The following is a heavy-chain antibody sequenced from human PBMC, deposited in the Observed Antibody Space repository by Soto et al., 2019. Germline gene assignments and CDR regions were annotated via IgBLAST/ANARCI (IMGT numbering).Heavy chain of an antibody. CDR2: IYHSGYT. V-gene: IGHV4-31*03. Sequence: SETLSLTCTVSGGSISSGGYYWTWIRQHPGKGLEWIAYIYHSGYTFYNPSLKSRVTMSVDTSKNQFSLKLRSVTAADTAVYYCAKWEGLGSDYYYYAMDVWGQGTTVTSP. D-gene: IGHD1-26*01. J-gene: IGHJ6*02. CDR1: GGSISSGGYY. CDR3: AKWEGLGSDYYYYAMDV.